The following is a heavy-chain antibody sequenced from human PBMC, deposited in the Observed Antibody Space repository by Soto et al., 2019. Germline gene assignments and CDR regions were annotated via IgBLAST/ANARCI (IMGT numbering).Heavy chain of an antibody. Sequence: SETLSLTCTVSGASISSGDYFWSWIRQSPGKGLQWIWYIYDSGSSYYNPSLKSRVTMSVDTSKNQFSLKLSSVTAADTDVYYCAREKGYISGPKNFDYWGQGTLVTVSS. V-gene: IGHV4-30-4*01. D-gene: IGHD5-12*01. J-gene: IGHJ4*02. CDR3: AREKGYISGPKNFDY. CDR1: GASISSGDYF. CDR2: IYDSGSS.